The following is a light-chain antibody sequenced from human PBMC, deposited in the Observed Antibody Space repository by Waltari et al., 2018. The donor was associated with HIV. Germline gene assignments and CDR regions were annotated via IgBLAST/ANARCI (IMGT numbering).Light chain of an antibody. CDR1: SSDVGGSNY. V-gene: IGLV2-23*02. CDR2: DVT. J-gene: IGLJ2*01. CDR3: CSYAGSSTFAV. Sequence: QSALTQPASVSGSPGQSIPISCTGTSSDVGGSNYVSWYQQHPGNAPKLMIYDVTKRPSGVSNRFSSSKSGNTASLTISGLQAEDEADYYCCSYAGSSTFAVFGGGTKLTVL.